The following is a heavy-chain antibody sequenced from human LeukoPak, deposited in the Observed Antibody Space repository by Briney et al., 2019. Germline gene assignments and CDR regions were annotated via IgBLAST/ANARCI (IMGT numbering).Heavy chain of an antibody. CDR1: GGSISSSSYY. V-gene: IGHV4-39*07. CDR3: AREQQLAT. CDR2: IYYSGST. J-gene: IGHJ5*02. D-gene: IGHD6-6*01. Sequence: SETLSLTCTVSGGSISSSSYYWGWIRQPPGKGLEWIGSIYYSGSTYYNPSLRSRVTISVDTSKNQLSLSLSFVTAADTAVYYCAREQQLATWGQGTLVTVSS.